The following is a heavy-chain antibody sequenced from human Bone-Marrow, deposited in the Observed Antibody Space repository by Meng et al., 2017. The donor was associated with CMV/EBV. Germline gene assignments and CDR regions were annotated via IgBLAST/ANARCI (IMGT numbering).Heavy chain of an antibody. V-gene: IGHV1-18*01. CDR2: SNGYNGDT. CDR3: ARDGGIAAARFDP. D-gene: IGHD2-15*01. CDR1: GFTFSTYV. Sequence: ASVKVSCKASGFTFSTYVITWVRQAPGQGLEWMGWSNGYNGDTNYAQKARDRVIVTIDTSMTTAYMELRSLRSDDTAVYYCARDGGIAAARFDPWGQGTLVTVSS. J-gene: IGHJ5*02.